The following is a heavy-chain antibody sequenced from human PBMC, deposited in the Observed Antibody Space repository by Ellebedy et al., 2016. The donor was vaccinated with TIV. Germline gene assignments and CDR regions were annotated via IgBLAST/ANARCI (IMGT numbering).Heavy chain of an antibody. D-gene: IGHD3-22*01. J-gene: IGHJ4*02. CDR3: ARGDNYYYDSSGYYYTY. CDR1: GYTFTSYY. V-gene: IGHV1-46*01. CDR2: INPTTGNS. Sequence: ASVKVSCKASGYTFTSYYFYWVRQAPGQGLEWRGIINPTTGNSNYAQKFQGRVTMTRDTSTSTVYMELSSLRSEDTAVYYCARGDNYYYDSSGYYYTYWGQGTLVTVSS.